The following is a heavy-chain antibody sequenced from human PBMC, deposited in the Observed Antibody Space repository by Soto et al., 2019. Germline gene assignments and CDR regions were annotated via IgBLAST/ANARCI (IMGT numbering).Heavy chain of an antibody. Sequence: ASVKVSCKASGYTFTSYGISWVRQAPGQGLEWMGWISAYNGNTNYAQKLQGRVTMTTDTSTSTAYMELRSLRSDDTAVYYCARDDGILAVAGTFDYWGQGTLVTVSS. V-gene: IGHV1-18*01. D-gene: IGHD6-19*01. CDR2: ISAYNGNT. CDR1: GYTFTSYG. J-gene: IGHJ4*02. CDR3: ARDDGILAVAGTFDY.